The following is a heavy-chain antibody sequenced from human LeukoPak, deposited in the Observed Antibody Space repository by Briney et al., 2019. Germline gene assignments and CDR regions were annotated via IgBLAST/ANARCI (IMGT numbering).Heavy chain of an antibody. CDR3: STGSGHAFDI. Sequence: GGSLRLSCAASGFTFSSYWMHWVRQVPGKGLVWASRINSDGSSTSYADSVKGRFTISRDNAKNTLYVQMNSLRAEDRAVYYCSTGSGHAFDIWGRGTMVTVSS. CDR2: INSDGSST. CDR1: GFTFSSYW. D-gene: IGHD3-10*01. V-gene: IGHV3-74*01. J-gene: IGHJ3*02.